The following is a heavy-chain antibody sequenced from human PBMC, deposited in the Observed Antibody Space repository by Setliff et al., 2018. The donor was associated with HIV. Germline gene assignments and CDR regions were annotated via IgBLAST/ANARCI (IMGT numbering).Heavy chain of an antibody. V-gene: IGHV1-18*01. CDR3: ARDGEYQVLHYYYSGMDV. CDR2: ISANNGNT. Sequence: ASVKVSCKASGYTFTRYGISWARQAPGQGLEWMGWISANNGNTKYAQRLQGRVTMTTDTSTSTAYMDLRSLRSDDTAVYFCARDGEYQVLHYYYSGMDVWGQGTTVTVSS. D-gene: IGHD2-2*01. CDR1: GYTFTRYG. J-gene: IGHJ6*02.